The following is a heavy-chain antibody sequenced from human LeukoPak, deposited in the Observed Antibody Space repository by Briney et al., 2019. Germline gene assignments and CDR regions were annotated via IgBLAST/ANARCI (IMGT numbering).Heavy chain of an antibody. D-gene: IGHD1-7*01. Sequence: PSETLSLTCTVSGDSIRSFYWSWIRQAPGKGLECIGFIYINGDTSYNPSLKGRATLSLDTSKNQLSLRLTSVTAADTAVYYCAKSARTFASWGPGTLVTVSS. CDR1: GDSIRSFY. CDR2: IYINGDT. J-gene: IGHJ5*02. V-gene: IGHV4-4*09. CDR3: AKSARTFAS.